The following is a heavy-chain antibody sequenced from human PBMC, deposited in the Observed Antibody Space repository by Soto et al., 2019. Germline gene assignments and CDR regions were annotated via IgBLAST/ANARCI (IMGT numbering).Heavy chain of an antibody. Sequence: ASVKVSCKASGYTFTSYGISWVRQAPGQGLEWMGWISAYNGNTNYAQKLQGRVTMTTDTSTSTAYMELRSLRSDDTAVYYCARRNYAFWSGSPYGMDVWGQGTTVTVSS. J-gene: IGHJ6*02. CDR1: GYTFTSYG. D-gene: IGHD3-3*01. CDR3: ARRNYAFWSGSPYGMDV. V-gene: IGHV1-18*01. CDR2: ISAYNGNT.